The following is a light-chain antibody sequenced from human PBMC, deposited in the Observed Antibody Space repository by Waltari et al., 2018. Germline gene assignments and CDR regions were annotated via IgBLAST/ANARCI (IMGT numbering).Light chain of an antibody. Sequence: EIVLTQSPGTLSLSPGERATLSCRASQSVSSIALSWYQQKPGQAPRLLIYGTSNSATGIPDRFSGSGSGTDFTLTISRLEPEDFAVYYCQQYDGIVLTFGGGTKVEI. CDR1: QSVSSIA. CDR2: GTS. V-gene: IGKV3-20*01. J-gene: IGKJ4*01. CDR3: QQYDGIVLT.